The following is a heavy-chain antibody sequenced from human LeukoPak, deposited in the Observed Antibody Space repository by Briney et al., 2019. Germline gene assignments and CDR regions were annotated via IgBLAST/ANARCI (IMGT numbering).Heavy chain of an antibody. Sequence: PGGSLRLSCAASGFTFSSYSMNWVRQAPGKGLEWVSSISSSSSYIYYAHSVKGRFTISRDNAKNSLYLPMNSLRVEDTAVYYCARSTEINYCSSTSCYLDYWGQGTLVTVSS. CDR2: ISSSSSYI. V-gene: IGHV3-21*01. CDR3: ARSTEINYCSSTSCYLDY. D-gene: IGHD2-2*01. CDR1: GFTFSSYS. J-gene: IGHJ4*02.